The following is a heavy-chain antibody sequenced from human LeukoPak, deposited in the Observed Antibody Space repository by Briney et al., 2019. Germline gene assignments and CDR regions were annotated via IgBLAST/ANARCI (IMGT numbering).Heavy chain of an antibody. J-gene: IGHJ5*02. CDR2: ISSTSSTI. Sequence: GGSLRLSCAASGFTFANYNFNWVRQAPGKGLEWVSYISSTSSTIYYADSMKGRFTISRDNAKNSLYLQMNSLRAEDTAVYYCAKDPGNKLAVAGPNWFDPWGQGTLVTVSS. CDR3: AKDPGNKLAVAGPNWFDP. V-gene: IGHV3-48*01. CDR1: GFTFANYN. D-gene: IGHD6-19*01.